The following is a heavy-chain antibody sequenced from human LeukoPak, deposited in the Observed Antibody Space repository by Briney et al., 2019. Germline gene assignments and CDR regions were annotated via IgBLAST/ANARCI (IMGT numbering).Heavy chain of an antibody. CDR2: INHSGST. CDR1: GGSFSGYY. V-gene: IGHV4-34*01. Sequence: PSETLSLTCAVYGGSFSGYYWSWIRQPPGKGLEWIGEINHSGSTNYNPSLKSRVTISVDTSKNQFSLKLSSVTAADTAVYYCARGGPILRGWLDPWGQGTLVTVSS. CDR3: ARGGPILRGWLDP. J-gene: IGHJ5*02. D-gene: IGHD2/OR15-2a*01.